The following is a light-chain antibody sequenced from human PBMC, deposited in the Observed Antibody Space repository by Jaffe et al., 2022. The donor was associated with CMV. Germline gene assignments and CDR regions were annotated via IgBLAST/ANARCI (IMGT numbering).Light chain of an antibody. CDR2: WAS. J-gene: IGKJ1*01. CDR3: QQYYSTPQT. Sequence: DIVMTQSPDSLAVSLGERATINCKSSQSILYSPNNKNYLAWYQQRPGQPPKLLIYWASTRESGVSDRFSGSESGTDFTLTISSLQAEDVAVYYCQQYYSTPQTFGQGTKVEIK. V-gene: IGKV4-1*01. CDR1: QSILYSPNNKNY.